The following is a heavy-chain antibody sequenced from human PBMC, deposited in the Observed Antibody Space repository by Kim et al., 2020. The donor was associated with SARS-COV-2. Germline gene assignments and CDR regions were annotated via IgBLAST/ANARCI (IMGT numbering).Heavy chain of an antibody. CDR1: GFTFSNAW. V-gene: IGHV3-15*01. J-gene: IGHJ6*02. D-gene: IGHD6-19*01. CDR2: IKSKTGGGTT. CDR3: TTDAGAYSSGWYVEYYYYGMDV. Sequence: GGSLRLSCAASGFTFSNAWMSWVRQAPGKGLEWVGRIKSKTGGGTTDYAAPVKGRFTISRDDSKNRLYLQMNSLKTEDTAVYYCTTDAGAYSSGWYVEYYYYGMDVWGQGTTGTVSS.